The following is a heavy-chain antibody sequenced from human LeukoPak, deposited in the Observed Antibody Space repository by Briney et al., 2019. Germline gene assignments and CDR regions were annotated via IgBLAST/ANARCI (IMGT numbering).Heavy chain of an antibody. V-gene: IGHV3-23*01. CDR2: ISGSGGST. CDR1: GFTFSSYA. Sequence: GGSLRLSCAASGFTFSSYAMSWVRQAPGKGLEWVSAISGSGGSTYYADSVKGRFTISRDNSKNTLYLQMNSLRAEDTAVYYCARDTGGYYYPYYFDYWGQGTLVTVSS. CDR3: ARDTGGYYYPYYFDY. J-gene: IGHJ4*02. D-gene: IGHD3-22*01.